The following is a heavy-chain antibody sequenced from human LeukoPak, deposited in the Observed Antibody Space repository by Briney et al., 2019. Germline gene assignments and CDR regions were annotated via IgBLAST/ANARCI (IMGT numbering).Heavy chain of an antibody. CDR3: ARIYSSSWFLNWFDP. V-gene: IGHV4-38-2*02. Sequence: PSETLSLTCTVPGYSISSGYFWGWIRQPPGKGLECIGTIYHSGSTYYNPPLKSRVTISVDTSKNQFSLKLDSVTAADTAVYYCARIYSSSWFLNWFDPWGQGTLVTVSS. D-gene: IGHD6-13*01. CDR2: IYHSGST. CDR1: GYSISSGYF. J-gene: IGHJ5*02.